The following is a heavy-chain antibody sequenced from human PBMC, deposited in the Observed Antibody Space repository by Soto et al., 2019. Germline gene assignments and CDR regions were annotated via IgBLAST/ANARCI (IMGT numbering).Heavy chain of an antibody. V-gene: IGHV1-18*01. CDR2: TSSNNGKT. Sequence: ASVKVSCKTSGYSFTTYCISWVRQAPGQGLEWMGWTSSNNGKTKYAQKFQGRVTMTTDKSTNTVHMELRSLRSGDTAVYYCARTSVAQSEDYFDYWGQGTLVTVPS. CDR3: ARTSVAQSEDYFDY. J-gene: IGHJ4*02. CDR1: GYSFTTYC. D-gene: IGHD5-12*01.